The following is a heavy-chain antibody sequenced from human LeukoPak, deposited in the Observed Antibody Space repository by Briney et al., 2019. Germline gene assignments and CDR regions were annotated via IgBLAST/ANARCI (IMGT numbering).Heavy chain of an antibody. D-gene: IGHD5-12*01. V-gene: IGHV4-34*01. CDR3: TSLRRIVATSGYYYGMDV. CDR2: INHSGST. CDR1: GGSFSGYY. Sequence: PSETLSLTCAVYGGSFSGYYWSWIRQPPGKGLEWIGEINHSGSTNYNPSLKSRVTISVDTSKNQFSLKLSSVTAADTAVYYCTSLRRIVATSGYYYGMDVWGQGTTVTVSS. J-gene: IGHJ6*02.